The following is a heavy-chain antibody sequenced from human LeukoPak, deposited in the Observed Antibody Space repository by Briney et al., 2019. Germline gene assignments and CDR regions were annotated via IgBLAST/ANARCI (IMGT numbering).Heavy chain of an antibody. J-gene: IGHJ4*02. CDR2: ISSSGSTI. Sequence: GGSLRLSCAASGFTFSSYEMNWVRQAPGKGLEWVSYISSSGSTIYYPDSVKGRFTISRDNAKNSLYLQMNSLRAEDTAVYYCARGYCSSTSCFGFFWYWGQGTLVAVSS. V-gene: IGHV3-48*03. CDR1: GFTFSSYE. CDR3: ARGYCSSTSCFGFFWY. D-gene: IGHD2-2*01.